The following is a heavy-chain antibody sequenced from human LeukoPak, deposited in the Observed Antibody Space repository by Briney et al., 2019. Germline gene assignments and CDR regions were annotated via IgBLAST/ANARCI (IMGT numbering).Heavy chain of an antibody. Sequence: ASVKVSCKASGYTFTSYDINWVRQATGQGLEWMGWMNPNSGNAGYSQKFQDRVTMTRSTSTSTAYMELSSLRSEDTAVYYCARRALYSSGYTAVPYFDYWGQGPLVTVSS. CDR1: GYTFTSYD. CDR2: MNPNSGNA. J-gene: IGHJ4*02. D-gene: IGHD6-19*01. V-gene: IGHV1-8*01. CDR3: ARRALYSSGYTAVPYFDY.